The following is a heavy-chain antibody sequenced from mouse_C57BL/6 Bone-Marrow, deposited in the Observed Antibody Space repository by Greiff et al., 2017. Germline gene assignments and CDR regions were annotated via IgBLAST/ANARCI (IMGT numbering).Heavy chain of an antibody. Sequence: ESGGDLVKPGGSLKLSCAASGFTFSSYGMSWVRQTPDKRLEWVATISSGGSYTYYPDSVKGRFTISRDNAKNTLYLQMSSLKSEDTAMYYCAREPTIVTTVFYWYFDVWGTGTTVTVSS. V-gene: IGHV5-6*01. D-gene: IGHD2-5*01. CDR2: ISSGGSYT. J-gene: IGHJ1*03. CDR1: GFTFSSYG. CDR3: AREPTIVTTVFYWYFDV.